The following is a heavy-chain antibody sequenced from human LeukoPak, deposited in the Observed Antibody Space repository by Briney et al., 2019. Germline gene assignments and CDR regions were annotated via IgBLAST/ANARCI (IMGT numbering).Heavy chain of an antibody. V-gene: IGHV4-34*01. CDR3: ARVWGYSYGRGAFDI. CDR2: INHSGST. J-gene: IGHJ3*02. Sequence: PSETLSLTCAVYGGSFSGYYWSWIRQPPGKGLEWIGEINHSGSTNYNPSLKSRVTISVDTSKNQFSLKLSSVTAADTAVYYCARVWGYSYGRGAFDIWGQGTMVTVSS. D-gene: IGHD5-18*01. CDR1: GGSFSGYY.